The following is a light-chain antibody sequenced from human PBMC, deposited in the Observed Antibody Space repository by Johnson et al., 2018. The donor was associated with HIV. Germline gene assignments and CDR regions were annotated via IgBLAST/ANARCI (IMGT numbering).Light chain of an antibody. V-gene: IGLV1-51*01. CDR2: DNN. CDR1: SSNIGNNY. Sequence: QAVLTQPPSVSAAPGQKVTISCSGSSSNIGNNYVSWYQQLPGTAPKLLIYDNNKRPSGIPDRFSGSKSGTSADLGVTGLQTGDEADYYCGTWDNSLSIGYVFGTGTKVTVL. J-gene: IGLJ1*01. CDR3: GTWDNSLSIGYV.